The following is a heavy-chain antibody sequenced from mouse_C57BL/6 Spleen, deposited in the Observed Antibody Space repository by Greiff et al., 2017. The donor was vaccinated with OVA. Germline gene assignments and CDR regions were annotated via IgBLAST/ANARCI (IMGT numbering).Heavy chain of an antibody. CDR3: ARSYGNTAWFAY. D-gene: IGHD2-1*01. V-gene: IGHV1-53*01. CDR1: GYTFTSYW. Sequence: QVHVKQPGTELVKPGASVKLSCKASGYTFTSYWMHWVKQRPGQGLEWIGNINPSNGGTNYNEKFKSKATLTVDKSSSTAYMQLSSLTSEDSAVYYCARSYGNTAWFAYWGQGTLVTVSA. J-gene: IGHJ3*01. CDR2: INPSNGGT.